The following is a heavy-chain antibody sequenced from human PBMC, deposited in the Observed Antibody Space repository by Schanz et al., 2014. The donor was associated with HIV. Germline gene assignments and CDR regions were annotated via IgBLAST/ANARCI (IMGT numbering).Heavy chain of an antibody. CDR1: GGSFSGYY. CDR3: ARIGANGDRSPYYFDY. J-gene: IGHJ4*02. D-gene: IGHD3-16*01. Sequence: QVQLQQWGAGLLKPSETLSLTCAVYGGSFSGYYWTWIRQPPGKGLEWIGEITHYGSTNYNPSLNRRVTISVDTSKNQLSLRLTSVTVADTGVYYCARIGANGDRSPYYFDYWGQGALVTVSS. CDR2: ITHYGST. V-gene: IGHV4-34*01.